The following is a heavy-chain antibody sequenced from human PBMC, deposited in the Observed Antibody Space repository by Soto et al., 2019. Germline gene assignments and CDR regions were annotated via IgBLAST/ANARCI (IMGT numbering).Heavy chain of an antibody. CDR1: GDTFNFYT. CDR3: ATSYGSGYRAFDF. D-gene: IGHD3-10*01. V-gene: IGHV1-69*02. CDR2: FNPILTMS. Sequence: QVKLVQSGVDVKKPGSSVKVSCKASGDTFNFYTINWVRQAPGLGLEWMGRFNPILTMSNYAQKFEGRVRITADKSTSTAYMELSRRRAEDTAMDYCATSYGSGYRAFDFWGQGALVTVSS. J-gene: IGHJ4*02.